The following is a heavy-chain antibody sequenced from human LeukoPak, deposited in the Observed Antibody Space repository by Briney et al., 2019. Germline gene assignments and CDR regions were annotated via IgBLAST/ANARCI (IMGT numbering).Heavy chain of an antibody. CDR3: ARASSSWPRNWFDP. Sequence: GASVKVSCKASGYTFTGYYMHWVRQAPGQGLEWMGWINPNSGGTNYAQKFQGRVTMTRDTSISTAYMELSRLKSDDTAVYYCARASSSWPRNWFDPWGQGTLVTVSS. D-gene: IGHD6-13*01. CDR2: INPNSGGT. J-gene: IGHJ5*02. CDR1: GYTFTGYY. V-gene: IGHV1-2*02.